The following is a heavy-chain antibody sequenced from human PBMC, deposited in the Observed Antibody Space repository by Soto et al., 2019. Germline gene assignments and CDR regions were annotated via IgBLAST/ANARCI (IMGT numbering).Heavy chain of an antibody. Sequence: SETLSLTCTVSGGSISSGGYYWSWIRQHPGKSLEWIGYIYYSGSTYYNPSLKSRVTISVDTSKNQFSLKLSSVTAADTAVYYCARDSRYYYDSTGGWFDPWGQGTLVTVSS. CDR2: IYYSGST. V-gene: IGHV4-31*03. CDR3: ARDSRYYYDSTGGWFDP. D-gene: IGHD3-22*01. CDR1: GGSISSGGYY. J-gene: IGHJ5*02.